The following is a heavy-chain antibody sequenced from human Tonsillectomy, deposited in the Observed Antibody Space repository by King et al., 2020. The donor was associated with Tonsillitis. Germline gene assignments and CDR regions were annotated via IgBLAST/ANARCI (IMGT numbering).Heavy chain of an antibody. CDR2: ISYDGRRK. V-gene: IGHV3-33*05. CDR1: GFTFRNYG. CDR3: AREXLXSSGWVIDX. Sequence: QLVESGGGVVQPGRSLRLSCAASGFTFRNYGMHWVRQAPGKXLDWVAVISYDGRRKNYAXSVXGRXAIPRENSKSTVYLKVNSLGAEDTALYSCAREXLXSSGWVIDXWGQXXXVTVSS. J-gene: IGHJ4*02. D-gene: IGHD6-25*01.